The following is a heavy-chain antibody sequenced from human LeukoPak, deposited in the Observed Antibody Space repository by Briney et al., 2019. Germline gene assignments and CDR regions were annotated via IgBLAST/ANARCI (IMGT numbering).Heavy chain of an antibody. CDR3: ARGDTSPLDAFDI. CDR2: LYNSGST. CDR1: GGSISSYY. V-gene: IGHV4-59*01. J-gene: IGHJ3*02. Sequence: SETLSLTCTVSGGSISSYYWNWMRQPPGKGLEWIGYLYNSGSTNYNPSLRSRLTISVDMSKNQLSLKLSSVTAADTAVYYCARGDTSPLDAFDIWGQGTTVTVSS. D-gene: IGHD1-26*01.